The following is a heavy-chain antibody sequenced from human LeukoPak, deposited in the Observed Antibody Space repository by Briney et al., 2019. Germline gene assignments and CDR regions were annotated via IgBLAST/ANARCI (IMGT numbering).Heavy chain of an antibody. Sequence: GASVNVSCKASGYTFTSYGISWVRQAPGQGLEWMGWISAYNGNTNYAQKLQGRVTMTTDTSTSTAYMELRSLRSDDTAVYYCARSITMVREVTSLDYWGQGTLVTVSS. CDR1: GYTFTSYG. CDR3: ARSITMVREVTSLDY. CDR2: ISAYNGNT. J-gene: IGHJ4*02. D-gene: IGHD3-10*01. V-gene: IGHV1-18*01.